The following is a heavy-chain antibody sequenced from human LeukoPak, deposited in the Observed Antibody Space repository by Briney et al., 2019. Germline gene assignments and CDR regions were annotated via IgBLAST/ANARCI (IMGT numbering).Heavy chain of an antibody. V-gene: IGHV4-31*03. CDR2: INHSGST. J-gene: IGHJ6*02. CDR1: GGSISSGGYY. CDR3: AREVSDYYDSSGYAEYYYYGMDV. Sequence: SQTLSLTCTVSGGSISSGGYYWSWIRQHPGKGLEWIGEINHSGSTNYNPSLKSRVTISVDTSKNQFSLKLSSVTAADTAVYYCAREVSDYYDSSGYAEYYYYGMDVWGQGTTVTVSS. D-gene: IGHD3-22*01.